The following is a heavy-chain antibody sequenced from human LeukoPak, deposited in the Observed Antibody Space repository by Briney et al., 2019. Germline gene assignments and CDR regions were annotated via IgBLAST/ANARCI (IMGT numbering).Heavy chain of an antibody. D-gene: IGHD5-24*01. J-gene: IGHJ4*02. V-gene: IGHV3-23*01. CDR1: GFTFSSYA. Sequence: GGSLRLSCAASGFTFSSYAMSWVRQAPGKGLEWVSAISGSGGSTYYADSVKGRFTISRDNSKNTLYLQMNSLRAEDTAVYYYAKDVPVSKRWLHNSHFDYWGQGTLVTVSS. CDR2: ISGSGGST. CDR3: AKDVPVSKRWLHNSHFDY.